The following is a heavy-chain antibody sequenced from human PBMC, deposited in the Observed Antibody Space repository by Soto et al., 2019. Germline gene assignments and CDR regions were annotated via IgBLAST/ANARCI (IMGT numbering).Heavy chain of an antibody. J-gene: IGHJ4*02. D-gene: IGHD6-13*01. CDR3: TRDTPGARWYFDY. Sequence: ASVKVSCKASGYTFTNYYIHWVRQAPGQGLEWMGIIDPSGGSPTNAQKFQGRVSMTRDTSASTVYMQLSSLRSDDTAVYFCTRDTPGARWYFDYWGQGTLVTVPQ. CDR1: GYTFTNYY. V-gene: IGHV1-46*03. CDR2: IDPSGGSP.